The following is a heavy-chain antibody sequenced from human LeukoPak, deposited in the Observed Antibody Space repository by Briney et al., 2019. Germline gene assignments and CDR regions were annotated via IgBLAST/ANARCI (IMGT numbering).Heavy chain of an antibody. Sequence: PGGSLRLSCAASGFTFSNACMSWLRQAPGKGLEWVGRIKSKTDDGTTDYAAPVKGRSTISRDDSKNTLNLQMNSLKTEDTAVYYCTTDSSGWSNGFDYWGQGTLVTVSS. CDR3: TTDSSGWSNGFDY. V-gene: IGHV3-15*01. CDR2: IKSKTDDGTT. J-gene: IGHJ4*02. D-gene: IGHD6-19*01. CDR1: GFTFSNAC.